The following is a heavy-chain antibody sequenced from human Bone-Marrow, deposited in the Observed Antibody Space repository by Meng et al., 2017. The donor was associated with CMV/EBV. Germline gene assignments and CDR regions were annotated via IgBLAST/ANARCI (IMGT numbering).Heavy chain of an antibody. Sequence: QVQLVQAGGEVKKPGASGKVSCKASGYTFTSYGISWVRQAPGQGLEWMGWISAYNGNTNYAQKLQGRVTMTTDTSTSTAYMELRSLRSDDTAVYYCARDQEATIFGVVIIHNWFDPWGQGTLVTVSS. V-gene: IGHV1-18*01. J-gene: IGHJ5*02. CDR3: ARDQEATIFGVVIIHNWFDP. CDR2: ISAYNGNT. D-gene: IGHD3-3*01. CDR1: GYTFTSYG.